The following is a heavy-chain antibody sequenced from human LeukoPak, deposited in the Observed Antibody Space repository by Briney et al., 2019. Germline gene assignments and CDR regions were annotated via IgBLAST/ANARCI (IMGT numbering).Heavy chain of an antibody. CDR3: ARFTPRISREKFDY. V-gene: IGHV1-18*01. D-gene: IGHD3-3*02. CDR2: ISAYNGNT. J-gene: IGHJ4*02. CDR1: GYSFNNYD. Sequence: ASVKVSCKASGYSFNNYDINWVRQAPGQGLEWMGWISAYNGNTYYAQKFQGRLTMTADTSTSTAHMEVRSLRSDDTAVYYCARFTPRISREKFDYWGQGTLVTVSS.